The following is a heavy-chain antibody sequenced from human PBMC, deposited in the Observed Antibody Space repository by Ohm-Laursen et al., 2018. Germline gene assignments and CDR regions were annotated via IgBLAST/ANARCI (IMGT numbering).Heavy chain of an antibody. D-gene: IGHD6-19*01. CDR2: MNPNSGNT. CDR3: ARKGSTGSGWSAFDY. CDR1: GYTFTGYY. J-gene: IGHJ4*02. V-gene: IGHV1-8*02. Sequence: GASVKVSCKASGYTFTGYYLHWVRQAPGQGLEWMGWMNPNSGNTGYAQKFQGRVTMTRNTSISTAYMELSSLRSEDTAVYYCARKGSTGSGWSAFDYWGQGTLVTVSS.